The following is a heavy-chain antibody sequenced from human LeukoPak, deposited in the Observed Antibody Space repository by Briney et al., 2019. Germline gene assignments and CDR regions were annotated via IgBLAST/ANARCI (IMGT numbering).Heavy chain of an antibody. D-gene: IGHD5-24*01. J-gene: IGHJ4*02. CDR3: ATHGYNQDHFFDF. CDR1: GGSISSSSYY. CDR2: IYTSGST. Sequence: SETLSLTCTVSGGSISSSSYYWSWIRQPAGKGLEWIGRIYTSGSTNYNPSLKSRVTMSVDTSKNQFSLKLSSVTAADTAVYYCATHGYNQDHFFDFWGQGTLVTVSS. V-gene: IGHV4-61*02.